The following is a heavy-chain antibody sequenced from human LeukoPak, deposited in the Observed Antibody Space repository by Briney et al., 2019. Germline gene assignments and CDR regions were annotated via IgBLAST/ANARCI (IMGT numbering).Heavy chain of an antibody. CDR3: ARDEATSGSGSYFDY. D-gene: IGHD3-10*01. V-gene: IGHV1-18*01. Sequence: GSVKVSCKASGYTFTSYGISWVRQAPGQGLEWMGWISAYNGNTNYAQKLQGRVTMTTDTSTSTAYMELRSLRSDDTAVYYCARDEATSGSGSYFDYWGQGTLVTVSS. J-gene: IGHJ4*02. CDR2: ISAYNGNT. CDR1: GYTFTSYG.